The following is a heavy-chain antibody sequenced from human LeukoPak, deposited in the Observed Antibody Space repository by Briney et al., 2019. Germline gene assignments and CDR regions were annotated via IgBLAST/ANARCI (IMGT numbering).Heavy chain of an antibody. CDR1: GFTFSSYA. CDR3: AKDPGYFGG. V-gene: IGHV3-23*01. CDR2: ISVSGGST. J-gene: IGHJ4*02. Sequence: GGSLRLSCAASGFTFSSYAMSWVRQAPGKGLEWVSAISVSGGSTYYADSVKGRFTISRDNSKNTLYLQMNSLRADDTALYYCAKDPGYFGGWGQGTLVTVSS. D-gene: IGHD3-16*01.